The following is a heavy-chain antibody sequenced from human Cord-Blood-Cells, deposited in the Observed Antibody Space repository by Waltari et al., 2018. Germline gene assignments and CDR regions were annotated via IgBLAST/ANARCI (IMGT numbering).Heavy chain of an antibody. CDR3: AKTRTTSLFFDY. Sequence: QVQLVESGGGVVQPGRSLRLSCAASGCTFSSYGMPWVRQAPGKGLEWVAVISYEGSNKYYADSVKGRFTISRDNSKNTLYLQMNSLRAEDTAVYYCAKTRTTSLFFDYWGQGTLVTVSS. CDR1: GCTFSSYG. V-gene: IGHV3-30*18. J-gene: IGHJ4*02. CDR2: ISYEGSNK.